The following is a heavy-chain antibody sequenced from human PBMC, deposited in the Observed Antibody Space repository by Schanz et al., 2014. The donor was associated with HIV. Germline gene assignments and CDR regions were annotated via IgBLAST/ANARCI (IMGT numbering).Heavy chain of an antibody. CDR1: GGTFSIYA. V-gene: IGHV1-8*02. CDR3: ARGPKWEGLMDV. Sequence: QVQLVQSGTEVKKPGSSVKVSCKASGGTFSIYAISWVRQASGLGLEWMGWMNPSTGNSGYAQMFQVRVTMTRDTSISTAYLEVDSLKSEDTAVYYCARGPKWEGLMDVWGQGTTVIVSS. J-gene: IGHJ6*02. D-gene: IGHD1-26*01. CDR2: MNPSTGNS.